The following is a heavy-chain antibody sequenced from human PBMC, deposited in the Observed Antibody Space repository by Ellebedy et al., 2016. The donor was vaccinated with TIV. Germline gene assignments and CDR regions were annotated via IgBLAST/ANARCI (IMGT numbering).Heavy chain of an antibody. D-gene: IGHD6-13*01. V-gene: IGHV3-30-3*01. CDR1: GFTFNSYA. J-gene: IGHJ4*02. CDR2: VSYDGSNK. CDR3: ARDLKKRAAAGTELDY. Sequence: PGGSLRLSCAASGFTFNSYAIHRVRQAPGKGLEWVAVVSYDGSNKYYAASVKGRFTISSDNSKNTLYLQMNSLRAEDTAVYYCARDLKKRAAAGTELDYWGQGTLVTVSS.